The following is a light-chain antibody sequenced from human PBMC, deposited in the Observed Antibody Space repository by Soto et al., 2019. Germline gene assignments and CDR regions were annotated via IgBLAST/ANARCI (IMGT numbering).Light chain of an antibody. CDR2: EVV. CDR1: KIDIGVYDF. Sequence: QSVLTQPPSASGSPGQSVTISCTGTKIDIGVYDFVSWYQHHPGKAPRLIIYEVVQRPSGVPDRFSGSKSGNTASLTVSGLQAADEADYFCKSYAGSNTYVSGSGTKLTVL. V-gene: IGLV2-8*01. J-gene: IGLJ1*01. CDR3: KSYAGSNTYV.